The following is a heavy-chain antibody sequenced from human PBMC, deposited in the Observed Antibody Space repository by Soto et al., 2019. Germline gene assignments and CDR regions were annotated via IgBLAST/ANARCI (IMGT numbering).Heavy chain of an antibody. Sequence: PGGSLRLSCEASGFTFSSYGMHWVRQAPGKGLEWVAVISYDGNNKYYADSVKGRFTISRDNSKNTMYLQMNSLRPEDTAVYYCAREMIPMIMGGMYAMDVWGQGTTVTVSS. J-gene: IGHJ6*02. CDR1: GFTFSSYG. D-gene: IGHD3-22*01. V-gene: IGHV3-30*03. CDR3: AREMIPMIMGGMYAMDV. CDR2: ISYDGNNK.